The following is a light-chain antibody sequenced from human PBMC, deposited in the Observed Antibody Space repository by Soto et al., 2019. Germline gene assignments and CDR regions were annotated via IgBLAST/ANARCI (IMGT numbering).Light chain of an antibody. J-gene: IGKJ1*01. CDR2: KAS. Sequence: DIQMTQSPSTLSASVGDRVTITFRASQRIANWVAWYQQKPGKAPSLLIYKASTLQTGVPSRFSGSGAGTEFTLTINGLQSDDFATYYCQQYSTYRTFGQGTKVDIK. V-gene: IGKV1-5*03. CDR1: QRIANW. CDR3: QQYSTYRT.